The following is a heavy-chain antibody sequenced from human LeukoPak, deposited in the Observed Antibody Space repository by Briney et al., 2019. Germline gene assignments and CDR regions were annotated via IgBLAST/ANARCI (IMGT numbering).Heavy chain of an antibody. CDR2: IIPIFRTA. V-gene: IGHV1-69*05. CDR1: GGTFSSYA. D-gene: IGHD5-12*01. CDR3: ARDAGYSGYDRTYGMDV. J-gene: IGHJ6*02. Sequence: ASVKVSCKASGGTFSSYAISWVRQAPGQGLEWMGGIIPIFRTAKYAQKFQGRVTITTDESTSTAYMELSSLRSEDTAVYYCARDAGYSGYDRTYGMDVWGQGTTVTVSS.